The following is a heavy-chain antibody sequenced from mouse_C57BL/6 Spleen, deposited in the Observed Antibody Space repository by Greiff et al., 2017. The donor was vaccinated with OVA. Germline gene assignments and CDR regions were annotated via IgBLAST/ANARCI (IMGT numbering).Heavy chain of an antibody. CDR1: GYAFSSSW. D-gene: IGHD2-4*01. Sequence: QVQLKESGPELVKPGASVKISCKASGYAFSSSWMNWVKQRPGKGLEWIGRIYPGDGDNNYNGKFKGKATLTADKSSSTAYMQLSSLTSEDSAVYFCARRDYDGYFDYWGQGTTLTVSS. V-gene: IGHV1-82*01. J-gene: IGHJ2*01. CDR2: IYPGDGDN. CDR3: ARRDYDGYFDY.